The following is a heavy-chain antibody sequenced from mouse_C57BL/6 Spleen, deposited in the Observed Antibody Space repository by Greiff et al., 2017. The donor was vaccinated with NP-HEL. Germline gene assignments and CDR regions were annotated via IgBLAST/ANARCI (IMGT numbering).Heavy chain of an antibody. J-gene: IGHJ4*01. D-gene: IGHD3-3*01. Sequence: QVQLQQPGAELVKPGASVKLSCKASGYTFTSYWMHWVKQRPGQGLEWIGMIHPNSGSTNYNEKFKSKATLTVDKSSSTAYRQLSSLTSEDSAVYYWARRRGREGYYAMDYWGQGTSVTVSS. CDR1: GYTFTSYW. V-gene: IGHV1-64*01. CDR2: IHPNSGST. CDR3: ARRRGREGYYAMDY.